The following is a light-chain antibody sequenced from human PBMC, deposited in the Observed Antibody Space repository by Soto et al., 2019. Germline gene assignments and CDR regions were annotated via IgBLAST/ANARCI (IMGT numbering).Light chain of an antibody. J-gene: IGLJ2*01. V-gene: IGLV1-51*01. Sequence: QSVLTQPPSVSAAPGQTVTIPCSGSSSNIGKKYVSWYQQLPGTAPKLLIYDSNKRPSGIPDRFSGSRSGTSATLGITGLQTGDGAGYYCAAWDDSLTAGVFGGGTKLTVL. CDR2: DSN. CDR1: SSNIGKKY. CDR3: AAWDDSLTAGV.